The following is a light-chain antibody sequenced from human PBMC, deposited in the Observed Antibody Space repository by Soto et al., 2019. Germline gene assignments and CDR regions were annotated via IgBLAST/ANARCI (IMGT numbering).Light chain of an antibody. CDR3: QQRSIWPWT. J-gene: IGKJ1*01. Sequence: EIVLTQSPGTLSLSPGERATLSCRASQSVNNYLAWYQQKPGQAPRLLIYDTSDRATGIPARFSGSGSGTDFTLTISSLEPEDFAVFYCQQRSIWPWTFGQGTKVAI. CDR1: QSVNNY. V-gene: IGKV3-11*01. CDR2: DTS.